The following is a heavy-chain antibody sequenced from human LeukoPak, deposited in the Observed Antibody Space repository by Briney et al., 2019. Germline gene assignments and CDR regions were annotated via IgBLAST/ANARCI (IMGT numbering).Heavy chain of an antibody. V-gene: IGHV3-23*01. Sequence: GGSLRLSCAASGFTFSSYAMSWVRQAPGKGLEWVSAISGSGGSTYYADSVKGRFTTSRDNSKNTLYLQMNSLRAEDTAVYYCAKPGGNTNTYYDFWSGSAPMDVWGQGTTVTVSS. CDR3: AKPGGNTNTYYDFWSGSAPMDV. D-gene: IGHD3-3*01. CDR2: ISGSGGST. J-gene: IGHJ6*02. CDR1: GFTFSSYA.